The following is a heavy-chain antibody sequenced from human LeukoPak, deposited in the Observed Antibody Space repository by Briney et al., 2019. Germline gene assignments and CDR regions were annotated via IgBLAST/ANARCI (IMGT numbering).Heavy chain of an antibody. CDR1: GGSISSYY. D-gene: IGHD2-2*01. CDR3: ARSPGDIVVVPAYDFDY. J-gene: IGHJ4*02. CDR2: IYYSGST. V-gene: IGHV4-59*01. Sequence: SETLSLTRTVSGGSISSYYWSWIRQPPGKGLEWIGYIYYSGSTNYNPSLKSRVTISVDTSKNQFSLKLSSVTAADTAVYYCARSPGDIVVVPAYDFDYWGQGTLVTVSS.